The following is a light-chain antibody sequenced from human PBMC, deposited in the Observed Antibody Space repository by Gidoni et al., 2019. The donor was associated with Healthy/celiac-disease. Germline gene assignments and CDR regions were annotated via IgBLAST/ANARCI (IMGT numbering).Light chain of an antibody. CDR1: QSLLHSNGYNY. J-gene: IGKJ5*01. CDR2: LGS. V-gene: IGKV2-28*01. Sequence: DSVMTQSPLSLPVTPGEPASISCRSSQSLLHSNGYNYLDWYLQKPGHSPQLLIYLGSNRASGVPDRFSGSGSGTDFTLKISRVEAEDVGVYYCMQALQTPVTFGQGTRLEIK. CDR3: MQALQTPVT.